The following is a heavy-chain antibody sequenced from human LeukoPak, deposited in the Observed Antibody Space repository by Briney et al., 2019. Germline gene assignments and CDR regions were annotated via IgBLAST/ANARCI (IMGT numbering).Heavy chain of an antibody. CDR3: ARGGYDIVVVPAAFDY. V-gene: IGHV1-69*01. CDR2: IIPIFGTA. CDR1: GGTFSSYA. Sequence: ASVKVSCKASGGTFSSYAISWVRQAPGQGLEWMGGIIPIFGTANYAQKFQGRVTITAGESTSTAYMELSSLRSEDTAVYYCARGGYDIVVVPAAFDYWGQGTLVTVSS. D-gene: IGHD2-2*01. J-gene: IGHJ4*02.